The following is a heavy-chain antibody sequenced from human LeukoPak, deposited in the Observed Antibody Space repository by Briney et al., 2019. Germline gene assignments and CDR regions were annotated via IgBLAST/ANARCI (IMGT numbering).Heavy chain of an antibody. Sequence: GGSLRLSCAASGFTFNNHAMSWVRQAPGKGLESVSIINTVGDSTQYADSVRGRFTISRDNAKNSLYLQMNSLRAEDTAVYYCARVSYCGGDCYNRGDLFIDYWGQGTLVTVSS. J-gene: IGHJ4*02. CDR2: INTVGDST. CDR3: ARVSYCGGDCYNRGDLFIDY. V-gene: IGHV3-23*01. D-gene: IGHD2-21*02. CDR1: GFTFNNHA.